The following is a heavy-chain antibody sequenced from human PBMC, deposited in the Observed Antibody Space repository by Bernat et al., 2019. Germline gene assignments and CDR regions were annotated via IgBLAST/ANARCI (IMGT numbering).Heavy chain of an antibody. D-gene: IGHD5-24*01. CDR3: AGDCSTISALGQNWFDP. CDR1: GFSFSDYS. J-gene: IGHJ5*01. V-gene: IGHV3-48*02. CDR2: ISRSTTVI. Sequence: EVQLVESGGGLVQSGGFLRPPCAAPGFSFSDYSMNWVRQAPGKGLEWVSYISRSTTVIYYADSVKGRFAICKDNAKISLYLQRNSMRDEDTAVYYCAGDCSTISALGQNWFDPWGQGTLVTVSS.